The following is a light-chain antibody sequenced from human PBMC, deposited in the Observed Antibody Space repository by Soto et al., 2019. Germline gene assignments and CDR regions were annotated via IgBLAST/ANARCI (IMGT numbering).Light chain of an antibody. CDR1: QSISGY. CDR2: DTS. J-gene: IGKJ1*01. V-gene: IGKV3-11*01. CDR3: QQRNYWPRT. Sequence: EIVLTQSPATLSLSPGERATLSCRASQSISGYLAWYQQKPGQAPRFLIYDTSNRATGIPARFSGSGSGTDFPLTISSLEPEDFADYYCQQRNYWPRTFGQGTKVELK.